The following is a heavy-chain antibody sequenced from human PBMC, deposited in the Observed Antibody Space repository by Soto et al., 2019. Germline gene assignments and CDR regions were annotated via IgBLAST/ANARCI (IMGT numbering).Heavy chain of an antibody. CDR1: SYSFTSYW. CDR2: IDPSDSYT. J-gene: IGHJ3*02. Sequence: PGESLKISCKGSSYSFTSYWISWVRQMPGKGPEWMRRIDPSDSYTHYSPSFQGHVTISADKSISTAYMQWSSLKASDTAMYYCATYFPITMIVVVTSGGFDIWGQGTMVTVSS. CDR3: ATYFPITMIVVVTSGGFDI. D-gene: IGHD3-22*01. V-gene: IGHV5-10-1*01.